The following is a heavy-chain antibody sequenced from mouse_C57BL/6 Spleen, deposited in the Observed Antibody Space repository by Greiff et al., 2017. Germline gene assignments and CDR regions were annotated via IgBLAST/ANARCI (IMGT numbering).Heavy chain of an antibody. CDR2: ISDGGSYT. CDR3: ARERGDGGIAY. J-gene: IGHJ3*01. CDR1: GFTFSSYA. Sequence: EVHLVASGGGLVKPGGSLKLSCAASGFTFSSYAMSWVRQTPEKRLEWVATISDGGSYTSYPDNVKGRFTISRDNAKNNLYLQMSHLKSEDTAMYYCARERGDGGIAYWGQGTLVTVSA. V-gene: IGHV5-4*01. D-gene: IGHD3-3*01.